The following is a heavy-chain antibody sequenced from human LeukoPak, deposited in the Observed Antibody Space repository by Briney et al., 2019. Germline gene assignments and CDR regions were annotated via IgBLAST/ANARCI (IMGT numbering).Heavy chain of an antibody. CDR3: ARDRPSGRSRGVVVQ. CDR2: ISSGGTYI. Sequence: GGSLRLSCAASGFTFDTYAMTWVRQAPGKGLEWVSSISSGGTYIYYAESVRGRSTISRDNTKNFLYLQLSTLRVEDTAVYYCARDRPSGRSRGVVVQWGQGTLVTVSS. CDR1: GFTFDTYA. V-gene: IGHV3-21*01. J-gene: IGHJ4*02. D-gene: IGHD2-15*01.